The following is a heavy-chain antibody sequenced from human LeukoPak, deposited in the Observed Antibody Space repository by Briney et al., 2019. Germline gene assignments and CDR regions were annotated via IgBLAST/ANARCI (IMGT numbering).Heavy chain of an antibody. CDR2: IYYSGST. CDR3: AREVAAAAPFGY. J-gene: IGHJ4*02. CDR1: GGSIGSFY. D-gene: IGHD6-13*01. V-gene: IGHV4-59*01. Sequence: PSETLSLTCTVSGGSIGSFYWSWIRQPPGKGLEWIGNIYYSGSTSHNPSLKSRVTISVDTSKNQFSLKLNSVTAADTAVYYCAREVAAAAPFGYWGQGTLVTVSS.